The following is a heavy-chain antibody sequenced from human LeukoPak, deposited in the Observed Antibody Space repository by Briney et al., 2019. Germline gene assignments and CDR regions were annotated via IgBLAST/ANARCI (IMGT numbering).Heavy chain of an antibody. J-gene: IGHJ5*02. D-gene: IGHD1-7*01. Sequence: SETLSLTCTVSGDSISSYYGSGIRQPPGRGLEWIGYVYYSGSTNYNPSLKSRVTISIDTSKNQFSLKLSSVTAADTAVYYGASSVTGTTRFLTWGQGTLVTVSS. CDR1: GDSISSYY. CDR3: ASSVTGTTRFLT. V-gene: IGHV4-59*01. CDR2: VYYSGST.